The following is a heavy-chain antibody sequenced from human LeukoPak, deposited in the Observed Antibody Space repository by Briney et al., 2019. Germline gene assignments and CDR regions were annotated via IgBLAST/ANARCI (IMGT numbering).Heavy chain of an antibody. CDR3: ARFRYYYGSGSYLGWFDP. CDR2: MNPNSGNT. V-gene: IGHV1-8*03. D-gene: IGHD3-10*01. J-gene: IGHJ5*02. Sequence: GASVKVSCKASGYTFTSYDINWVRQATGQGLEWMGWMNPNSGNTGYAQKFQGRVTITRSTSISTAYMELSSLRSEDTAVYYCARFRYYYGSGSYLGWFDPWGQGTLVTVSS. CDR1: GYTFTSYD.